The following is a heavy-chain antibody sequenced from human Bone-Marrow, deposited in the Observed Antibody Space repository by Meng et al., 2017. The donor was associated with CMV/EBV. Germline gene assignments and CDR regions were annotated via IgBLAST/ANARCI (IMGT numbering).Heavy chain of an antibody. D-gene: IGHD3-3*01. Sequence: GSLRLSCTVSGGSISSSSYYWGWIRQPPGKGLEWIGSIYYSGSTYHNPSLKSRVTISVDTSKNQFSLKLSSVTAADTAVYYCAREAPYYDFWSGYPRDAFDIWGQGTMVTVSS. J-gene: IGHJ3*02. V-gene: IGHV4-39*07. CDR2: IYYSGST. CDR1: GGSISSSSYY. CDR3: AREAPYYDFWSGYPRDAFDI.